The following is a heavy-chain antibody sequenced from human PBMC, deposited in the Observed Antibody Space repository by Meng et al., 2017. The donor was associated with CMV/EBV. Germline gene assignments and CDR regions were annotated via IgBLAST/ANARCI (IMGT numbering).Heavy chain of an antibody. Sequence: QVRLQQGGAGLLNPSEPLPLPRACYGGSFSGYYWSWIRQPPGKGLEWIGEINHSGSTNYNPSLKSRVTISVDTSKNQFSLKLSSVTAADTAVYYCARGGNWFDPWGQGTLVTVSS. CDR1: GGSFSGYY. V-gene: IGHV4-34*01. CDR2: INHSGST. CDR3: ARGGNWFDP. J-gene: IGHJ5*02.